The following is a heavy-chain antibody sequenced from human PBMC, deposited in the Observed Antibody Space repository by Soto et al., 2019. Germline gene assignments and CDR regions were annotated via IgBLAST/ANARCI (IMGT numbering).Heavy chain of an antibody. D-gene: IGHD3-10*01. J-gene: IGHJ3*02. CDR1: EGTFSSYA. V-gene: IGHV1-69*13. Sequence: SVKVSCKASEGTFSSYAISWVRQAPGQGLEWMRGIIPIFGTANYAQKFQGRVTITADESTSTAYMELSSLRSEDTAVYYCARDKDGGAFDIWGQGTMVTVSS. CDR2: IIPIFGTA. CDR3: ARDKDGGAFDI.